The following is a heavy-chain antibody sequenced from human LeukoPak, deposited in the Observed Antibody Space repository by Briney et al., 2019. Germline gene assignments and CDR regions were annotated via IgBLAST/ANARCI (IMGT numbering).Heavy chain of an antibody. V-gene: IGHV3-49*03. D-gene: IGHD3-22*01. CDR2: IRSKAYGGTT. J-gene: IGHJ4*02. CDR1: GFTFGDYA. CDR3: TRPRFLAYDSSGYYYVDY. Sequence: GGSLRLSCTASGFTFGDYAMSWFRQAPGKGLEWVGFIRSKAYGGTTEYAASVKGRFTISRDDSKSIAYLQMNSLKTEDTAVYYCTRPRFLAYDSSGYYYVDYWGQGTLVTVSS.